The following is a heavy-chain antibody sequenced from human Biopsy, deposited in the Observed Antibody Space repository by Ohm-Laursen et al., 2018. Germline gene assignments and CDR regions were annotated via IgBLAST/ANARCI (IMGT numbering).Heavy chain of an antibody. CDR1: GGTFSNYG. D-gene: IGHD3-9*01. V-gene: IGHV1-69*06. Sequence: LVKVSCNAPGGTFSNYGVNWVRQAPGQGLEWLGGNIPILGTGNYAQKFQDRVTVAADTSTSTATMELRSLRSDDTAVYYCATKLTGYFHHWGQGTLVIVSS. CDR2: NIPILGTG. J-gene: IGHJ1*01. CDR3: ATKLTGYFHH.